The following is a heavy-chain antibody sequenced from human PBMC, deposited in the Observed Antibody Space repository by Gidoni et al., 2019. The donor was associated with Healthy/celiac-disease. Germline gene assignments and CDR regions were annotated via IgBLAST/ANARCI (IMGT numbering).Heavy chain of an antibody. CDR2: ISYDGSNK. CDR1: GFTFSSYG. D-gene: IGHD6-19*01. Sequence: QVQLVESGGGVVQPGRSLRLSCAASGFTFSSYGMPWVRQSPGKGLEWVAVISYDGSNKYYADSVKGRFTISRDNSKNTLYLQMNSLRAEDTAVYYCAKEGPYSSGSLDYWGQGTLVTVSS. CDR3: AKEGPYSSGSLDY. J-gene: IGHJ4*02. V-gene: IGHV3-30*18.